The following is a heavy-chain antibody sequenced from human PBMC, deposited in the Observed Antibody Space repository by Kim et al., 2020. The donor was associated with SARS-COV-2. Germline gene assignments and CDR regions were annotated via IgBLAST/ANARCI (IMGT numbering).Heavy chain of an antibody. V-gene: IGHV4-39*01. CDR2: IYYSGTT. CDR1: GVSISSSSNY. Sequence: SETLSLTCTVSGVSISSSSNYWGWLRQPPGKGLEWIGSIYYSGTTYYNPSLRRRVTITVDTSKTQFSLKLSPVTAADTAVYYCATAAEYYYGMDVWGQGTTVTVSS. D-gene: IGHD6-13*01. CDR3: ATAAEYYYGMDV. J-gene: IGHJ6*02.